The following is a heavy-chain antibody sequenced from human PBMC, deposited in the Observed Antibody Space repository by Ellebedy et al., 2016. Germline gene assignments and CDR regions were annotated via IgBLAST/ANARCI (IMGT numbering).Heavy chain of an antibody. V-gene: IGHV4-34*01. Sequence: GSLRLSXAVYGGSFSGYYWSWIRQPPGKGLEWIGEINHSGSTYYNPSLKSRVTISVDRSKNQFSLKLSSVTAADTAVYYCARAEMGDYCSSTSCSYGEPFDPWGQGTLVTVSS. J-gene: IGHJ5*02. CDR3: ARAEMGDYCSSTSCSYGEPFDP. CDR1: GGSFSGYY. CDR2: INHSGST. D-gene: IGHD2-2*01.